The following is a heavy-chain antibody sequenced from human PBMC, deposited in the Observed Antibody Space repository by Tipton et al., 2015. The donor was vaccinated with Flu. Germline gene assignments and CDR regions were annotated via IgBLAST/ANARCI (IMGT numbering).Heavy chain of an antibody. V-gene: IGHV1-46*01. D-gene: IGHD2-2*01. Sequence: QLVQSGAEVKKPGASVKVSCKASGYTFTSYYMHWVRQAPGQGLEWMGIINPSGGSTSYAQKFQGRVTMTRDTSTSTVYMELSSLRSEDTAVYYCARDIVVVPAATCHYYYGMDVWGQGTTVTVSS. J-gene: IGHJ6*02. CDR2: INPSGGST. CDR3: ARDIVVVPAATCHYYYGMDV. CDR1: GYTFTSYY.